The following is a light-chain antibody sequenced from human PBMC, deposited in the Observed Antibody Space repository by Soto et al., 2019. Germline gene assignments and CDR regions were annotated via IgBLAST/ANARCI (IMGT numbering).Light chain of an antibody. Sequence: SPGARTTLSPRSSHGVSSTYLAWYQQKPGQAPRLLIYGASSRATGIPDRFSGSGSGTDFTLTISRLEPEDFAVYYCQHYGSSPRTFGQGTKVDIK. CDR2: GAS. J-gene: IGKJ1*01. V-gene: IGKV3-20*01. CDR3: QHYGSSPRT. CDR1: HGVSSTY.